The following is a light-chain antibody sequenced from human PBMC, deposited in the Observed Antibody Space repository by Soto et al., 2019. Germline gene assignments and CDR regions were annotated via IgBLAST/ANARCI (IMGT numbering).Light chain of an antibody. V-gene: IGKV1-5*01. CDR1: QGISSW. CDR3: LQYNGYYRT. CDR2: DAS. Sequence: DIQMTQSPSSVSASVGDRVTISSRASQGISSWLAWYQQKPGKAPKLLIFDASTLESGVPSRFSGSGSGTTFTLTISSLQSDDFATYYCLQYNGYYRTFGQGTKVDIK. J-gene: IGKJ1*01.